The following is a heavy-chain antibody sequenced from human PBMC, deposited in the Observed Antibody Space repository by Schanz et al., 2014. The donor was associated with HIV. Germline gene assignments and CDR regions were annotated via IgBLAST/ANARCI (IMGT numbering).Heavy chain of an antibody. CDR1: GFTFSSYA. Sequence: VQLLESGGGLVQPGGSLRLSCAASGFTFSSYAMNWVRQAPGKGLEWVAVISYDGVNKHFADSVKGRFTISRDNSKNTLYLQVKRLRTEDTAVYYCAKDRNYYDSRYRGKGNYYYYYGMDVWGQGTTVTVSS. V-gene: IGHV3-30*18. J-gene: IGHJ6*02. CDR2: ISYDGVNK. CDR3: AKDRNYYDSRYRGKGNYYYYYGMDV. D-gene: IGHD3-22*01.